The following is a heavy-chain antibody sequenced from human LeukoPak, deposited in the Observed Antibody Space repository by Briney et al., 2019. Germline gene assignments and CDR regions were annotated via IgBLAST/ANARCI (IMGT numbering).Heavy chain of an antibody. V-gene: IGHV3-23*01. CDR2: ISGSGGST. D-gene: IGHD1-1*01. Sequence: GGSLRLSCAASGFTFSSYAMSWVRQAPGKGREWVSAISGSGGSTYYADSVKGRFTISRDNSRSALYLQMNTLRVEDTAIYYCGRDWKLDYWGQGTLVTVSS. CDR3: GRDWKLDY. J-gene: IGHJ4*02. CDR1: GFTFSSYA.